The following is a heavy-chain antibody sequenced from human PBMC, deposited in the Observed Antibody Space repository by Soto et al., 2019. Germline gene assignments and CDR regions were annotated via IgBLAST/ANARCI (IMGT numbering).Heavy chain of an antibody. J-gene: IGHJ4*02. CDR3: ASSKSGGSYYFDY. Sequence: QVQLQESGPGLVKPSGTLSLTCAVSGGSISSTDWWSWVRQPPGKGLEWIGEIYHGGSTNYNPSLKSRVTISVDRSKNQFPLKLTSVTAADTAVYYCASSKSGGSYYFDYWGQGTLVTVSS. V-gene: IGHV4-4*02. CDR1: GGSISSTDW. CDR2: IYHGGST. D-gene: IGHD1-26*01.